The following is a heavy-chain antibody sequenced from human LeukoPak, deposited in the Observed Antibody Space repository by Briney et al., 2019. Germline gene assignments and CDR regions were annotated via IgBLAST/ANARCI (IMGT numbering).Heavy chain of an antibody. CDR3: AKELDFGLLWFGELLYGGAFDI. CDR2: ISYDGSNK. D-gene: IGHD3-10*01. J-gene: IGHJ3*02. V-gene: IGHV3-30*18. Sequence: PGGSLRLSCAASGFTFSSYGMHWVRQAPGKGLEWVAVISYDGSNKYYADSVKGRFTISRDNSKNTLYLQMNSLRAEDTAVYYCAKELDFGLLWFGELLYGGAFDIWGQGTMVTVSS. CDR1: GFTFSSYG.